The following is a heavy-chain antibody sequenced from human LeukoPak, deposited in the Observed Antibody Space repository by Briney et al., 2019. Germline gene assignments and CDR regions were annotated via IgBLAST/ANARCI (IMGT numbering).Heavy chain of an antibody. V-gene: IGHV4-4*02. CDR2: IYHSGST. CDR1: GGSISSSNW. Sequence: PSGTLSLTCAVSGGSISSSNWWSWVRQPPGKGLEWIGEIYHSGSTNYNPSLKSRVTISVDTSKSQSSLRLSSVTAADTAVYYCARRNRIRITSHTIQNYYYMDVWGKGTTVTISS. J-gene: IGHJ6*03. D-gene: IGHD1-14*01. CDR3: ARRNRIRITSHTIQNYYYMDV.